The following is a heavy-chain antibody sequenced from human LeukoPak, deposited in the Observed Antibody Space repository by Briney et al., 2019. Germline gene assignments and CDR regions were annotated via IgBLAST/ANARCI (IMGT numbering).Heavy chain of an antibody. V-gene: IGHV3-66*01. CDR1: GFTVSSNY. J-gene: IGHJ4*02. CDR2: IYSGGST. CDR3: ARDPIHYYDSSGYRDY. Sequence: HPGGSLRLSCAAPGFTVSSNYMSWVRQAPGKELEWVSVIYSGGSTYYADSVKGRFTISRDNSKNTLYLQMNSLRAEDTAVYYCARDPIHYYDSSGYRDYWGQGTLVTVSS. D-gene: IGHD3-22*01.